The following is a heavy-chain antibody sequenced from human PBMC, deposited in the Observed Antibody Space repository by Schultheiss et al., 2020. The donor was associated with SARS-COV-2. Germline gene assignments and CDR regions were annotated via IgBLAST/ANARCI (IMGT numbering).Heavy chain of an antibody. D-gene: IGHD6-13*01. CDR3: ARGEQQLAVQIYYYGMDV. CDR2: INPNSGGT. V-gene: IGHV1-2*04. J-gene: IGHJ6*02. Sequence: GESLKISCKASGFYFSGYFVHWVRQAPGQGLEWMGWINPNSGGTNYAQKFQGWVTMTRDTSISTAYMELSRLRSDDTAVYYCARGEQQLAVQIYYYGMDVWGQGTTVTVSS. CDR1: GFYFSGYF.